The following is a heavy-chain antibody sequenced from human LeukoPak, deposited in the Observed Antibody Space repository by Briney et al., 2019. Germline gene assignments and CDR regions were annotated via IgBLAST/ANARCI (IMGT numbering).Heavy chain of an antibody. CDR2: ISYDGSNK. V-gene: IGHV3-30-3*01. CDR3: ARVSGSSRAFDI. CDR1: GFTFSSYA. J-gene: IGHJ3*02. D-gene: IGHD3-10*01. Sequence: GGSLRLSCAASGFTFSSYAMHWVRQAPGKGLEWVAVISYDGSNKYYADSVKGRFTISRDNAKNSLYLQMNSLRAEDTAVYYCARVSGSSRAFDIWGQGTMVTVSS.